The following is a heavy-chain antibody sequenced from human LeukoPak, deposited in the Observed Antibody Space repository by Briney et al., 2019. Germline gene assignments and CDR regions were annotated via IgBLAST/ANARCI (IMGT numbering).Heavy chain of an antibody. CDR1: GFTFDDYA. D-gene: IGHD6-6*01. Sequence: GGSLILSCAASGFTFDDYAMHWVRQAPGKGLEWVSGISWNSGSIGYADSVKGRFTISRDNAKNSLYLQMNSLRAEDTALYYCASSSSSDYYYYGMDVWGQGTTVTVSS. V-gene: IGHV3-9*01. CDR2: ISWNSGSI. J-gene: IGHJ6*02. CDR3: ASSSSSDYYYYGMDV.